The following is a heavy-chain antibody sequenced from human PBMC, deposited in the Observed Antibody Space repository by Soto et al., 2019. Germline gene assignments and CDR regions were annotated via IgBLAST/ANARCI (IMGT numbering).Heavy chain of an antibody. D-gene: IGHD3-10*01. J-gene: IGHJ4*02. CDR1: GYTFTGYY. Sequence: GASVKVSSKASGYTFTGYYMRWVRQAPGQGLEWMGWINAGNGNTKYSQKFQGRVTITRDTSASTAYMELSSLRSEDTAVYYCARGSGLTYFDYWGQGTLVTVS. CDR3: ARGSGLTYFDY. V-gene: IGHV1-3*01. CDR2: INAGNGNT.